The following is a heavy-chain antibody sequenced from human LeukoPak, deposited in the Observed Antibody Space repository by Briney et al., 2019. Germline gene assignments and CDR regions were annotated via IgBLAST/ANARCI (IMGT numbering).Heavy chain of an antibody. V-gene: IGHV3-74*01. D-gene: IGHD5-24*01. J-gene: IGHJ3*02. CDR2: INIDGTST. CDR3: AREIVEMAPEAAFDI. CDR1: GFTFCSYW. Sequence: GGSLRLSCAASGFTFCSYWMHWVRQAPGMGLVWVSRINIDGTSTSYADSVEVGFTISGDNAKNTLYLQMNSLRAEDTAVYYCAREIVEMAPEAAFDIWGQGTMVTVSS.